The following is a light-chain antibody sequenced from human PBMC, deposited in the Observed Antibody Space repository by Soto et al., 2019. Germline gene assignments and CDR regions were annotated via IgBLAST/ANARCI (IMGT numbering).Light chain of an antibody. CDR1: QSVSSNY. CDR3: QQYGNSPTT. V-gene: IGKV3-20*01. Sequence: EIVLTQSPGTLSLSPGERATLSCGASQSVSSNYLASYQQKPGQAPRLLIYDASGRATGIPARFSGSGSGTDFTLTISSLEPEDFAVYYCQQYGNSPTTFGQGTRVDIK. CDR2: DAS. J-gene: IGKJ1*01.